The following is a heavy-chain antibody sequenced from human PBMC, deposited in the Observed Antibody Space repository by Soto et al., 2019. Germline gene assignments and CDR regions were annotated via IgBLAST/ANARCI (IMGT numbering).Heavy chain of an antibody. CDR3: AREGPLVVRGVIPSWFDP. V-gene: IGHV1-2*02. CDR1: GHTFTGYY. D-gene: IGHD3-10*01. J-gene: IGHJ5*02. Sequence: ASVKVSCKASGHTFTGYYMHWVRQAPGQGLEWMGWINPNSGGTNYAQKFQGRVTMTRDTSISTAYMELSRLRSDDTAVYYCAREGPLVVRGVIPSWFDPWGQGTLVTVSS. CDR2: INPNSGGT.